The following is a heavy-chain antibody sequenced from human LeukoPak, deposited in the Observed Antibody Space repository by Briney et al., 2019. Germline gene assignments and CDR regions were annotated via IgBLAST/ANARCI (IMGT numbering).Heavy chain of an antibody. CDR2: IIPIFGTA. D-gene: IGHD3-3*01. J-gene: IGHJ4*02. CDR3: ARGVWSGYSPFDY. V-gene: IGHV1-69*05. Sequence: SVKVSCKASGGTFSSYAISWVRQAPGQGLEWMGGIIPIFGTANYAQKFQGRVTITTDESTSTAYMELSSLRSEDTAVYYCARGVWSGYSPFDYWGQGTLVTVSS. CDR1: GGTFSSYA.